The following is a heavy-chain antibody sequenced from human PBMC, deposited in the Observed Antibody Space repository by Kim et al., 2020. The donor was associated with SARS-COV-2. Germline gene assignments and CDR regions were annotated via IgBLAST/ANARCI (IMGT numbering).Heavy chain of an antibody. D-gene: IGHD3-9*01. J-gene: IGHJ4*02. CDR2: ISGSGGST. CDR3: AKDPGGLVTLFDY. V-gene: IGHV3-23*01. Sequence: GGSLRLSCAASGFTFSSYAMSWVRPAPGKGLEWVSAISGSGGSTYYADSVKGRFTISRDNSKNTLYLQMNSLRAEDTAVYYCAKDPGGLVTLFDYWGQGTLVTVSS. CDR1: GFTFSSYA.